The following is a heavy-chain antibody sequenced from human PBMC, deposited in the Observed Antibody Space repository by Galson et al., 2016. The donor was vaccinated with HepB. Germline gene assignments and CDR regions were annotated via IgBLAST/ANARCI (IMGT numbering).Heavy chain of an antibody. CDR3: ARDVALYCSSTSTNCFRGFDP. CDR2: IIPIYGTT. V-gene: IGHV1-69*13. D-gene: IGHD2-2*01. Sequence: SVKVSCKASGGTFSSYAISWVRQAPGQGLEWMGGIIPIYGTTNFAQKFQGRVTITADESMTTAYMELSSLRSDDPAVYDCARDVALYCSSTSTNCFRGFDPWGQGTLVTVSS. J-gene: IGHJ5*02. CDR1: GGTFSSYA.